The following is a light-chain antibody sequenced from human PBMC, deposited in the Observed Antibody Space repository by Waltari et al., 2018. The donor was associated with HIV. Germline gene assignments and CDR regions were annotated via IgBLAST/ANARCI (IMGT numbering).Light chain of an antibody. V-gene: IGLV1-44*01. Sequence: QSVLTQTPSLSGTPGQRVTISCSGGYSNIGSNTVNWYQQFPGTAPRLLIYSNKQRPSGVPDRVAGSKSGTSASLVISELQSQDEADYHCAAWDDSLHGELFGGGTKLTVL. CDR1: YSNIGSNT. CDR2: SNK. J-gene: IGLJ2*01. CDR3: AAWDDSLHGEL.